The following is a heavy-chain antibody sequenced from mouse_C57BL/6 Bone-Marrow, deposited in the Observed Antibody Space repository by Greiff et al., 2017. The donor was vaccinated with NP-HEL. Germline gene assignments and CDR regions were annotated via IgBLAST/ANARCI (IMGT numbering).Heavy chain of an antibody. CDR3: ARHGPGDY. CDR1: GFTFSSYG. V-gene: IGHV5-6*01. Sequence: EVQLVESGGDLVKPGGSLKLSCAASGFTFSSYGMSWVRQTPDKRLEWVATISSGGSYTYYPDSVKGRFTISRDNAKNTLYLQMSSLKSEYTAMYYCARHGPGDYWGQGTTLTVSS. J-gene: IGHJ2*01. CDR2: ISSGGSYT.